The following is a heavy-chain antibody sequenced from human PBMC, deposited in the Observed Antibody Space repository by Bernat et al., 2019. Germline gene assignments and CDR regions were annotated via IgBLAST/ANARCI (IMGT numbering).Heavy chain of an antibody. J-gene: IGHJ4*02. CDR1: GFTFSDHY. Sequence: QVQLVESGGGLVQPGGSLRLSCAASGFTFSDHYMSWIRQAPGKGLECVSYISGTGSDTNYVDSVKGRFTISRDNAKNSLYLQMNSLRADDTAVYYCALNTRVPRDWGQGTLVTVSS. CDR2: ISGTGSDT. CDR3: ALNTRVPRD. V-gene: IGHV3-11*05. D-gene: IGHD1-1*01.